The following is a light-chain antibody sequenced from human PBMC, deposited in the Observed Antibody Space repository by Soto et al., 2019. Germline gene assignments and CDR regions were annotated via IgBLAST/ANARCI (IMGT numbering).Light chain of an antibody. Sequence: AIQMTQSQSSLSASVGDRVTITCRASQGIRHYLGWYQQKPGKAPKLLIYAASSIQSGVPSRFSGSGSGTDFTLTISSLQPEDFATYYCLQDYNYPLTFGGGTKVEIK. CDR1: QGIRHY. V-gene: IGKV1-6*01. CDR2: AAS. J-gene: IGKJ4*01. CDR3: LQDYNYPLT.